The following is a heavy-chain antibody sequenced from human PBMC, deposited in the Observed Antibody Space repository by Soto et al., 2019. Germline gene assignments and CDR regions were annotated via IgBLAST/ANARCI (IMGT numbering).Heavy chain of an antibody. Sequence: QVQLVQSGAEVKKPGASVKVSCKASGYTFTSYGISWVRQAPGQGLEWMGWISADNGNTNYAQKLQGRVTITTDTATSTAYMGLMSLRSDDTAVYYWASNGGSYGLRGWYFDLWGRGTLVTVSS. D-gene: IGHD1-26*01. CDR1: GYTFTSYG. CDR2: ISADNGNT. J-gene: IGHJ2*01. V-gene: IGHV1-18*04. CDR3: ASNGGSYGLRGWYFDL.